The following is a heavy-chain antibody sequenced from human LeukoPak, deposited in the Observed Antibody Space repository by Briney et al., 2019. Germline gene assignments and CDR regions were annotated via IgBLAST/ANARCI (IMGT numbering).Heavy chain of an antibody. CDR1: GFTFSSYS. J-gene: IGHJ1*01. CDR3: ARAREGAVAQH. V-gene: IGHV3-21*01. Sequence: GGSLRLSCAASGFTFSSYSMNWVRQAPGKGLEWVSSISSSSSYIYYADSVKGRFTISRDNAKNSLYLQMNSLRAEDTAVYYCARAREGAVAQHWGQGTLVTVSS. CDR2: ISSSSSYI. D-gene: IGHD6-19*01.